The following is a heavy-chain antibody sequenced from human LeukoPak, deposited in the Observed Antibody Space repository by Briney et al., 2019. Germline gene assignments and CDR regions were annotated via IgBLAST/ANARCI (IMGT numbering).Heavy chain of an antibody. Sequence: GGSLRLTCVFSGFTFSNYWMKWVRQAPGKGLEWVASINEDGSGKYSMDSVKDRVTISRDNAKNSLDLQINSLTVEDTAIYYCVRDDGDVWGKGTTVTVSS. CDR2: INEDGSGK. CDR3: VRDDGDV. V-gene: IGHV3-7*01. J-gene: IGHJ6*04. CDR1: GFTFSNYW.